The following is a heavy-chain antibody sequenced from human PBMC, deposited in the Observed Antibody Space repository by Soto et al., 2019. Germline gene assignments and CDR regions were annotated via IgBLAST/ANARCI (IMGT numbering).Heavy chain of an antibody. CDR1: GGTFSSYA. CDR3: ATVTGGRYYYYGMDV. V-gene: IGHV1-69*13. CDR2: IIPIFGTA. J-gene: IGHJ6*02. Sequence: GPTLVNPPASVKVSCKASGGTFSSYAISWVRQAPGQGLEWMGGIIPIFGTANYAQKFQGRVTITADESTSTAYMELSSLRSEDTAVYYCATVTGGRYYYYGMDVWGQGTTVTVSS. D-gene: IGHD7-27*01.